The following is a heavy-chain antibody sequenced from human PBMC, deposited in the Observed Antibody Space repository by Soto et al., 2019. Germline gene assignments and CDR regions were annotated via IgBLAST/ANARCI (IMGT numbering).Heavy chain of an antibody. D-gene: IGHD4-17*01. Sequence: GGSLRLSCAASGFTFSSYAMHWVRQAPGKGLEWVAVISYDGSNKYYADSVKGRFTISRDNSKNTLYLQMNSLRAEDTAVYYCASYDYGDDGPGDYFDYRGQGILVTVSS. CDR2: ISYDGSNK. CDR1: GFTFSSYA. CDR3: ASYDYGDDGPGDYFDY. J-gene: IGHJ4*02. V-gene: IGHV3-30-3*01.